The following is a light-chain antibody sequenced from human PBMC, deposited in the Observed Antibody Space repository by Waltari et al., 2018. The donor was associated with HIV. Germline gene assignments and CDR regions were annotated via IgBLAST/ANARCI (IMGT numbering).Light chain of an antibody. Sequence: QSVLTQPPSASGTPGQSVSISCSRSRSNIGSNDVYWYQHPPGTTPKVVIYRSDQRPSGVPDRFAGSNSGTSASLAISGLRSEDEAHYYCASWDDNLSGWVFGGGTKLTVL. CDR3: ASWDDNLSGWV. CDR1: RSNIGSND. V-gene: IGLV1-47*01. J-gene: IGLJ3*02. CDR2: RSD.